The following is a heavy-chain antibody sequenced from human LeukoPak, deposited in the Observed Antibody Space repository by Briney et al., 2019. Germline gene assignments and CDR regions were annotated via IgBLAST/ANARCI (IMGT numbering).Heavy chain of an antibody. D-gene: IGHD6-19*01. Sequence: GGSLRLSCAASGFTFSDYYMSWIRQAPGKGLEWISYISTSSSYTNYADSVKGRFTISRDNAKSSLYLQMNSLRAEDTAVYYCARVLAVAGTERLSDFWGQGTLVTVSS. J-gene: IGHJ4*02. V-gene: IGHV3-11*06. CDR3: ARVLAVAGTERLSDF. CDR2: ISTSSSYT. CDR1: GFTFSDYY.